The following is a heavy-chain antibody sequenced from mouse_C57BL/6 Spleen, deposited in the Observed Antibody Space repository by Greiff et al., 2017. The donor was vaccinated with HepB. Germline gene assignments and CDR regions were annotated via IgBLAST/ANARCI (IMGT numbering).Heavy chain of an antibody. CDR1: GFTFSSYG. D-gene: IGHD2-12*01. CDR2: ISSGGSYT. J-gene: IGHJ2*01. CDR3: ARLLYPFDY. V-gene: IGHV5-6*01. Sequence: EVMLVESGGDLVKPGGSLKLSCAASGFTFSSYGMSWVRQTPDKRLEWVATISSGGSYTYYPDSVKGRFTISRDNAKNTLYLQMSSLKSEDTAMYYCARLLYPFDYWGQGTTLTVSS.